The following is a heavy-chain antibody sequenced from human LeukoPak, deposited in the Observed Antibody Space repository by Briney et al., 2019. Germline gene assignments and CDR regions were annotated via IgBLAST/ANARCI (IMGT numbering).Heavy chain of an antibody. D-gene: IGHD3-22*01. CDR2: ICNSGST. V-gene: IGHV4-39*01. CDR3: ARPPPNYYDSSGSPQYFDY. CDR1: GGSISSSSYY. J-gene: IGHJ4*02. Sequence: SETLSLTCTVSGGSISSSSYYWGWIRQPPGKRLEWIGGICNSGSTYYNPSLKSRVTISVDTSKNQFSLKLSSVTAADTAVYYCARPPPNYYDSSGSPQYFDYWGQGTLVTVSS.